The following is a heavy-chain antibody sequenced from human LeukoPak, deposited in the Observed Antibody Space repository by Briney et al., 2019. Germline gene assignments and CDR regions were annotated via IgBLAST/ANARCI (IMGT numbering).Heavy chain of an antibody. Sequence: TLSLTCTVSGGSISSGDYYWSWIRQPPGKGLEWIGYIYYSGSTYYNPSLKSRVTISVDTSKNQFSLKLSSVTAADTAVYYCARETSITIFGVVINGAFDIWGQGTMVTVSS. CDR3: ARETSITIFGVVINGAFDI. D-gene: IGHD3-3*01. CDR2: IYYSGST. CDR1: GGSISSGDYY. J-gene: IGHJ3*02. V-gene: IGHV4-30-4*08.